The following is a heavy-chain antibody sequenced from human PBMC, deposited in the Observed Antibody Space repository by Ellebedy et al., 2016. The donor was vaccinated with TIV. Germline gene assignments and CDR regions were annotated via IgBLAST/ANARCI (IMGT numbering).Heavy chain of an antibody. V-gene: IGHV1-69*04. CDR3: ATVSGYYDSSDYYYWGWFDP. CDR2: IIPILGIA. CDR1: GGTFSSYA. J-gene: IGHJ5*02. Sequence: ASVKVSCKASGGTFSSYAISWVRQAPGQGLEWMGRIIPILGIANYAQKFQGRVTITADKSTNTAYMELSSLTSEDTATYYCATVSGYYDSSDYYYWGWFDPWGQGTLVTVSS. D-gene: IGHD3-22*01.